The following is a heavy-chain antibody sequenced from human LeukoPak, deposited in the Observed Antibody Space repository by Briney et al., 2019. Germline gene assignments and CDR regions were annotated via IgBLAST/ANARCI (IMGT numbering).Heavy chain of an antibody. CDR1: GGTFSSYA. CDR3: AIPYCSSTSCYGYYYYAMDV. Sequence: SVKVSCKASGGTFSSYAISWVRQAPGQGLEWMGGIIPIFGTANYAQKFQGRVTITADESTSTAYMELSSLRSEDTAVYYCAIPYCSSTSCYGYYYYAMDVWGQGTTVTVSS. V-gene: IGHV1-69*13. J-gene: IGHJ6*02. D-gene: IGHD2-2*01. CDR2: IIPIFGTA.